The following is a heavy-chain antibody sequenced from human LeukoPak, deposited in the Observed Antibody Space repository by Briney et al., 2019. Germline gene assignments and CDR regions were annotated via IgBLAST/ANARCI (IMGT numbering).Heavy chain of an antibody. Sequence: TSQTLSLTCTVSGGSISSGDYYWSWIRQPPGKGLEWIGYMYYSGSTYYNPSLKSRATISVDTSKNHFSLKLSRVTAADTAVYYCARPYYYDSRIDPWGQGTLVTVSS. CDR2: MYYSGST. D-gene: IGHD3-22*01. CDR3: ARPYYYDSRIDP. J-gene: IGHJ5*02. V-gene: IGHV4-30-4*01. CDR1: GGSISSGDYY.